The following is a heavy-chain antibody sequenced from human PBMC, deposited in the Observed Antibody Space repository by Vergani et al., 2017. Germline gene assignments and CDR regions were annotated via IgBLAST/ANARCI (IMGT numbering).Heavy chain of an antibody. J-gene: IGHJ6*02. D-gene: IGHD6-6*01. CDR2: INHSGST. Sequence: QVQLQQWGAGLLKPSETLSLTCAVYGGSFSGYYWSWIRQPPGKGLEWIGEINHSGSTNYNPSLKSRVTISVDTSKNQFSLKLSSVTAADTAVYYCARSEYSSSSGHNGMDVWGQGTTVTVSS. CDR1: GGSFSGYY. CDR3: ARSEYSSSSGHNGMDV. V-gene: IGHV4-34*01.